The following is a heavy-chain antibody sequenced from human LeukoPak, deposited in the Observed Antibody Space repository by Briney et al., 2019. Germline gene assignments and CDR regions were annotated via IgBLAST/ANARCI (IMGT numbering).Heavy chain of an antibody. Sequence: GESLKISCKGSGYSFTHYWIGWVRPMPGKGLGWMGIIYPGDSDTRYSPSFQGQATNSADKSISTAYMQWSSLKASYTAMYYCARQGYDILPGYFPFDYWGQGTLVTVSS. V-gene: IGHV5-51*01. D-gene: IGHD3-9*01. J-gene: IGHJ4*02. CDR3: ARQGYDILPGYFPFDY. CDR1: GYSFTHYW. CDR2: IYPGDSDT.